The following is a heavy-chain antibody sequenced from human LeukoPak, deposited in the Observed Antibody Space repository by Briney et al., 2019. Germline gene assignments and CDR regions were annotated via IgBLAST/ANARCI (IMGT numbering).Heavy chain of an antibody. V-gene: IGHV5-51*01. J-gene: IGHJ4*02. D-gene: IGHD3-10*01. Sequence: GESLKISRKGSGYSLTSYWIGWVRQMPGKGLEWMGIIYPGDSNTRYSPSLQGQVTISADKSISTAYLQWSSLKASDTAMYYCARLITMVRGVIRGFDYWGQGTLVTVSS. CDR2: IYPGDSNT. CDR1: GYSLTSYW. CDR3: ARLITMVRGVIRGFDY.